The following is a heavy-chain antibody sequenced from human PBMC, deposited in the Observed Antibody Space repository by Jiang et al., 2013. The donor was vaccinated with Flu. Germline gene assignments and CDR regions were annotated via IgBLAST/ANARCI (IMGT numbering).Heavy chain of an antibody. CDR2: MYFSGST. J-gene: IGHJ4*02. Sequence: PGLVKPSETLSLTCTVSGDSISSSNYYWGWTRQPPGKGLEWIGSMYFSGSTYYNPSLKSRVTISVDTSKKQFSLKLNSVTAADTAVYYCARKDRMGDYFDYWGQGTLVTVSS. CDR1: GDSISSSNYY. V-gene: IGHV4-39*01. CDR3: ARKDRMGDYFDY. D-gene: IGHD3-16*01.